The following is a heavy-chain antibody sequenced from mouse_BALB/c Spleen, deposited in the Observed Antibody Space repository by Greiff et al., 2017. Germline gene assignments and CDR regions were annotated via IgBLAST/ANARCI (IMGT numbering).Heavy chain of an antibody. D-gene: IGHD3-3*01. V-gene: IGHV1-87*01. CDR2: IYPGDGDT. J-gene: IGHJ3*01. CDR1: GYTFTSYW. Sequence: VKLMESGAELARPGASVKLSCKASGYTFTSYWMQWVKQRPGQGLEWIGAIYPGDGDTRYTQKFKGKATLTADKSSSTAYMQLSSLASEDSAVYYCARAGREPSWFAYWGQGTLVTVSA. CDR3: ARAGREPSWFAY.